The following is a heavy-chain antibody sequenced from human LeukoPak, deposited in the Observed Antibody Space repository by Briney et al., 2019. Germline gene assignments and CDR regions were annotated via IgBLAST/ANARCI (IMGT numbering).Heavy chain of an antibody. V-gene: IGHV4-38-2*01. Sequence: PSETLSLTCAVSGYSISSGYYWGWIRQPPGKGLEWIESIYHSGSTYYNPSLKSRVTISVDTSKNQFSLKLSSVTAADTAVYYCARGRGNNWNDVRWFDPWGQGTLVTVSS. CDR3: ARGRGNNWNDVRWFDP. CDR2: IYHSGST. J-gene: IGHJ5*02. CDR1: GYSISSGYY. D-gene: IGHD1-1*01.